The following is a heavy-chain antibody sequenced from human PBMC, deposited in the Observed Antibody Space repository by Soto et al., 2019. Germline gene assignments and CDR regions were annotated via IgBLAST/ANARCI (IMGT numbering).Heavy chain of an antibody. CDR1: GFSFSSSV. D-gene: IGHD6-13*01. CDR3: GSDYTSNWCVDY. J-gene: IGHJ4*02. CDR2: ISSDESQK. Sequence: GGSLRLSCAASGFSFSSSVMHWVRQAPGKGLEWVTVISSDESQKFYADSVKGRFTVSRDNSKGTLYLQMNSLRTDDTAVYYCGSDYTSNWCVDYWGQGVLVTVSS. V-gene: IGHV3-30*03.